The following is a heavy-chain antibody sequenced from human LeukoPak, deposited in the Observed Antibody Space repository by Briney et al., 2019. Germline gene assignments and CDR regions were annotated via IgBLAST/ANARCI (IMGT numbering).Heavy chain of an antibody. CDR1: GFTFSSYA. CDR2: ISRTSAYI. D-gene: IGHD2-2*01. Sequence: PGGSLRLSCAASGFTFSSYAMKWARQAPGKGLEWVSAISRTSAYIYYSDSVKGRFTISRDNAKNSVYLQIDSLRAEDTAVYYCARDERRYCSDSSCYPGDYWGQGTLVTVSS. CDR3: ARDERRYCSDSSCYPGDY. J-gene: IGHJ4*02. V-gene: IGHV3-21*01.